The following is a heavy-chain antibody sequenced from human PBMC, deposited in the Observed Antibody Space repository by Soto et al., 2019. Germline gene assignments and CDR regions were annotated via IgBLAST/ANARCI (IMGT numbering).Heavy chain of an antibody. J-gene: IGHJ6*02. CDR2: INHSGST. CDR3: ARGPYCSSTSCTRSYYYYGMDV. V-gene: IGHV4-34*01. D-gene: IGHD2-2*01. Sequence: QVQLQQWGAGLLKPSETLSLTCAVYGGSFSGYYWSWIRQPPGKGLEWIGEINHSGSTNYNPSLKSRVTVSVDTFKNQFSLKLSSVTAADTAVYYCARGPYCSSTSCTRSYYYYGMDVWGQGTTVTVSS. CDR1: GGSFSGYY.